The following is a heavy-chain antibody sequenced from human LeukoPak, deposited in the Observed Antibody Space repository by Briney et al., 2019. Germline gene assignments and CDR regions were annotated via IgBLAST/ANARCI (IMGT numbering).Heavy chain of an antibody. CDR2: IYISGSI. CDR3: ARGRRDYYGSGSYFKGPVFSNFDY. V-gene: IGHV4-4*07. D-gene: IGHD3-10*01. Sequence: PSETLSLTCTVSGGSVRSYSWSWIRQPAGKGLEWIGRIYISGSINDNASLKSRVTRSVDTSKNQFSLKLSSVAAADTAVYYCARGRRDYYGSGSYFKGPVFSNFDYWGQGTLVTVSS. CDR1: GGSVRSYS. J-gene: IGHJ4*02.